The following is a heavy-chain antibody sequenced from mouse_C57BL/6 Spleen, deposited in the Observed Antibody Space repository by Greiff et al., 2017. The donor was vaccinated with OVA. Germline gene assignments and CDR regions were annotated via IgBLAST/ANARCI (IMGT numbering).Heavy chain of an antibody. D-gene: IGHD2-4*01. CDR3: FYYDFAWFAY. V-gene: IGHV1-15*01. Sequence: VQLQQSGAELVRPGASVTLSCKASGYTFTDYEMHWVKQTPVHGLEWIGAIDPETGGTAYNQKFKGKAILTADKSSSTAYMELRSLNSEDSAVYYCFYYDFAWFAYWGQGTLVTVSA. CDR1: GYTFTDYE. J-gene: IGHJ3*01. CDR2: IDPETGGT.